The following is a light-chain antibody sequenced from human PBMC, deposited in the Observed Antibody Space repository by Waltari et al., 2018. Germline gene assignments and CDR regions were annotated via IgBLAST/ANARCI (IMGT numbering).Light chain of an antibody. CDR2: GAL. V-gene: IGKV1-27*01. Sequence: QMTQSPSSLSASVGHRVTITCRASQGIDNFLAWYQQKPGKAPRLLIYGALTLQSGAPARFSGSMSGTDFTLTISDLQPDDVATYYCQRYDSVPRTFGQGTKVEI. J-gene: IGKJ1*01. CDR1: QGIDNF. CDR3: QRYDSVPRT.